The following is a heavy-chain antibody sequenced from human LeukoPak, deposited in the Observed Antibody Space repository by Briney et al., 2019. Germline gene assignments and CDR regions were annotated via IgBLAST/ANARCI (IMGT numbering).Heavy chain of an antibody. J-gene: IGHJ4*02. D-gene: IGHD6-13*01. Sequence: GGPLRLSCAASGFTFSSYAMSWVRQAPGKGLEWVSAISGSGGSTYYADSVKGRFTISRDNAKNSLYLQMNSLRAEDMAVYYCARENPSSSYDYWGQGTLVTVSS. CDR3: ARENPSSSYDY. V-gene: IGHV3-23*01. CDR1: GFTFSSYA. CDR2: ISGSGGST.